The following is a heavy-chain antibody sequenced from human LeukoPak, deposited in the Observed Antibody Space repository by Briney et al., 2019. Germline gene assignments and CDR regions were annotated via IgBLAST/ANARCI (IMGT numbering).Heavy chain of an antibody. Sequence: GSVKVSCKASGYTFTSYGISWVRQAPGQGLEWMGWISAYNGNTNYAQKLQGRVTMTTDTSTSTAYMELRSLRSDDTAVYYCARDIPPGVFYYGSGSTLDYWGQGTLVTVSS. V-gene: IGHV1-18*01. D-gene: IGHD3-10*01. CDR3: ARDIPPGVFYYGSGSTLDY. CDR1: GYTFTSYG. CDR2: ISAYNGNT. J-gene: IGHJ4*02.